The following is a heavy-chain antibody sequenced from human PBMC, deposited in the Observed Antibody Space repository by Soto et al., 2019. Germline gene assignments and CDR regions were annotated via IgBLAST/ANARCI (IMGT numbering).Heavy chain of an antibody. D-gene: IGHD2-15*01. J-gene: IGHJ6*02. Sequence: QLVESGGRGVQPGRSLRLSCAASEFTFTSYAMHWVRQAPGRGLEWVALISFDGTSEYYADSVKGRFIISRVNSKTMVYLQMNSLRPDDTAIYYCARPIPRWSYHYGMDVWGQGTTVTVSS. CDR2: ISFDGTSE. CDR1: EFTFTSYA. V-gene: IGHV3-30-3*01. CDR3: ARPIPRWSYHYGMDV.